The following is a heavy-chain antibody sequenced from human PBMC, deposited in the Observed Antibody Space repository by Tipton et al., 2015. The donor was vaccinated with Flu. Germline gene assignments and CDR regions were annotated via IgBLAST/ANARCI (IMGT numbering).Heavy chain of an antibody. J-gene: IGHJ4*02. D-gene: IGHD3-10*02. Sequence: TLSLTCTVSGGSISSYYWSWIRQPPGKGLEWIGTIYRSGSTYYNPSLKSRLTISVDTSQNQFSLRLSSVTAADTAVYYCARHTGDSVRGVIDYWGQGTLVTVSS. CDR2: IYRSGST. CDR1: GGSISSYY. V-gene: IGHV4-59*08. CDR3: ARHTGDSVRGVIDY.